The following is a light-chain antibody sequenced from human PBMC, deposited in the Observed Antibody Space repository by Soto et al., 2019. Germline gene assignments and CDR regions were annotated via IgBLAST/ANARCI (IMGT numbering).Light chain of an antibody. J-gene: IGKJ2*01. CDR1: QSLLHSNGYNY. CDR3: MQALQTPLT. CDR2: LGS. V-gene: IGKV2-28*01. Sequence: DIVMTQSPLSLPVTPGEPASISCRSSQSLLHSNGYNYLDWYLQKPGQSPQLLIYLGSNRASGVPDRFSGSGSGTDFTLKISRVEAEDVGVYYFMQALQTPLTFGQGTKLEIK.